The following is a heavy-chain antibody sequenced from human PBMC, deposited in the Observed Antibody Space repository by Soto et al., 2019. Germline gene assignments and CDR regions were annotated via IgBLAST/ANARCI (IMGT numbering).Heavy chain of an antibody. CDR3: ARGDYVSNYFDY. CDR1: GDSISSGDYY. V-gene: IGHV4-31*03. J-gene: IGHJ4*02. D-gene: IGHD4-17*01. CDR2: IYYTGSA. Sequence: QVQLQESGPGLVKPSQTLSLTCTVSGDSISSGDYYWSWIRQHPGKGLEWIGYIYYTGSAYYNPSLRSRVAISIATAKTQFSLNLNSVTAADTAVYYCARGDYVSNYFDYWGQGTLVTVSS.